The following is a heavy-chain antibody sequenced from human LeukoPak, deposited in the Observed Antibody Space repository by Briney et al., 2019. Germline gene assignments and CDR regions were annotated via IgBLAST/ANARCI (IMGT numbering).Heavy chain of an antibody. D-gene: IGHD3-3*01. Sequence: SETLSLTCTVSGGSISSYYWSWIRQPAGKGLEWIGRIYTSGSTNYNPSLKSRVTMSVDTSKNQFSLKLSSVTAADTAVYYCARDFESAFGHYDFWSGYYSGAFDIWGQGTMVTVSS. V-gene: IGHV4-4*07. J-gene: IGHJ3*02. CDR1: GGSISSYY. CDR3: ARDFESAFGHYDFWSGYYSGAFDI. CDR2: IYTSGST.